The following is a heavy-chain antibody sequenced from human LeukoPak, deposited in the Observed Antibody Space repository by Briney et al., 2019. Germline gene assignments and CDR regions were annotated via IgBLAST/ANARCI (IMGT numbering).Heavy chain of an antibody. CDR2: IYPGDSDT. V-gene: IGHV5-51*01. CDR3: ARHGVGYCTSTSCYTNNWFDP. D-gene: IGHD2-2*02. J-gene: IGHJ5*02. Sequence: GESLKISCKSSGYSFTNYWIGWVRQLPGKGLEWMGVIYPGDSDTRYSPSFQGQVTVSADKSISTAYLQRSSLKASDTAMYYCARHGVGYCTSTSCYTNNWFDPWGQGTLVTVSS. CDR1: GYSFTNYW.